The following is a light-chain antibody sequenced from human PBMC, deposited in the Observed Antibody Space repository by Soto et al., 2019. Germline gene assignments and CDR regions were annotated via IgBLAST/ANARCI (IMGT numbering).Light chain of an antibody. Sequence: DIQMTQSPSTLSASLGDRVTITCRASHSISSWLAWYQQKPGKAPKLLIRKASTLESGVPSRFSGSASGTEFTLTISSLQPDDFATYYCQQYNSYRTFGQGTKVEI. CDR1: HSISSW. CDR2: KAS. V-gene: IGKV1-5*03. J-gene: IGKJ1*01. CDR3: QQYNSYRT.